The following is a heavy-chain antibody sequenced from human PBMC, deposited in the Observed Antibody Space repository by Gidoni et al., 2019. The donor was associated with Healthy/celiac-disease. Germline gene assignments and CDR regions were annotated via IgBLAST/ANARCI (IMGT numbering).Heavy chain of an antibody. CDR3: AKAADIVVVVAATSGLDP. CDR2: ISYDGSNK. J-gene: IGHJ5*02. Sequence: QVQLVESGGGVVQPGSSLRLSCAASGFTFSSYGMHWVRQAPGKGLEWVAVISYDGSNKYYADSVKGRFTISRDNSKNTLYLQMNSLRAEDTAVYYCAKAADIVVVVAATSGLDPWGQGTLVTVSS. D-gene: IGHD2-15*01. V-gene: IGHV3-30*18. CDR1: GFTFSSYG.